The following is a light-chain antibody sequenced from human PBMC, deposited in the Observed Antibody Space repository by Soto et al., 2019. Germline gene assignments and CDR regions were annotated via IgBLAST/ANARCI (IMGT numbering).Light chain of an antibody. CDR2: DVT. Sequence: QSALTQPRSVSGSPGQSVTISCTGTSSDVGTYNFVSWYQQHPGKAPKFMIYDVTKRPSGVPDRFSGSKSGNTASLTISGLAAEDEEDYYYCSYVGSYASYVFGTGTKLTVL. J-gene: IGLJ1*01. CDR1: SSDVGTYNF. CDR3: CSYVGSYASYV. V-gene: IGLV2-11*01.